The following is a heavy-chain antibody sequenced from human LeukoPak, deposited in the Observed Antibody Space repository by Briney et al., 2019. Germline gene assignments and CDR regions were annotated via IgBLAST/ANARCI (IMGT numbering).Heavy chain of an antibody. CDR3: ARGRVSSSTWYSTYYYFFYMDF. V-gene: IGHV4-59*01. J-gene: IGHJ6*03. CDR2: VDHTGST. D-gene: IGHD4-11*01. Sequence: SETLSLTCTVSGGSISSYYWTWIRQPPGKGLEWIGYVDHTGSTKFNPSLNGRVSISRDTSNNFFSLRLRSVTAADTAVYFCARGRVSSSTWYSTYYYFFYMDFWGKGTTVTVSS. CDR1: GGSISSYY.